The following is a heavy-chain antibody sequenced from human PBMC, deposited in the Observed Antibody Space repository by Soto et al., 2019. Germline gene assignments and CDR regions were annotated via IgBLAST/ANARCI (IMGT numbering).Heavy chain of an antibody. CDR3: ARDPSPNWNYGPYYFDY. CDR2: ISSSSTYI. CDR1: GFTFSTYS. J-gene: IGHJ4*02. Sequence: GGSLRLSCAASGFTFSTYSMNWVRQAPGKGLEWVSYISSSSTYIYYADSVKGRFTVSRDNAKNSLYLQMNSLRDEDTALYYCARDPSPNWNYGPYYFDYWGQGTLVTVSS. V-gene: IGHV3-21*01. D-gene: IGHD1-7*01.